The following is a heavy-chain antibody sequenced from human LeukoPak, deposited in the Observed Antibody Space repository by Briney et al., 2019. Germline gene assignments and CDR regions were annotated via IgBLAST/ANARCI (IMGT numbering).Heavy chain of an antibody. CDR2: ISSSSSYI. V-gene: IGHV3-21*01. CDR1: GFTFSSYS. Sequence: GGSLRPSCAASGFTFSSYSMNWVRQAPGKGLEWVSSISSSSSYIYYADSVKGRFTISRDNAKNSLYLQMNSLRAEDTAVYYCAREEPTYYDFWSGYGMDVWGQGTTVTVSS. J-gene: IGHJ6*02. CDR3: AREEPTYYDFWSGYGMDV. D-gene: IGHD3-3*01.